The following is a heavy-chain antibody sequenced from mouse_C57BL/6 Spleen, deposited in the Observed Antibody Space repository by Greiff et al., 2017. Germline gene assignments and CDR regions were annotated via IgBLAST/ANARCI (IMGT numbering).Heavy chain of an antibody. V-gene: IGHV1-47*01. D-gene: IGHD2-5*01. CDR1: GYTFTTYP. Sequence: QVQLKESGAELVKPGASVKMSCKASGYTFTTYPIEWMKQNHGKSLEWIGNFHPYNDDTKYNEKFKGKATLTVEKSSSTVYLELSRLTSDDSAVYYCARGSYSIYWYFDVWGTGTTVTVSS. CDR2: FHPYNDDT. J-gene: IGHJ1*03. CDR3: ARGSYSIYWYFDV.